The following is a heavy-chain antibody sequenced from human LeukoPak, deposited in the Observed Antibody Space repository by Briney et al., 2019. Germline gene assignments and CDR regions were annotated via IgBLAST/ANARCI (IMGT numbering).Heavy chain of an antibody. CDR3: ARDAFTVGATGENWFDP. V-gene: IGHV1-2*06. CDR2: INPNSGAA. D-gene: IGHD1-26*01. J-gene: IGHJ5*02. CDR1: GYTFTGYY. Sequence: ASVKVSCKASGYTFTGYYLHWVRQAPGQGREWMGRINPNSGAARCAQMFQGRVILTRDTSLSTVYMELSRLGSDDTAIYYCARDAFTVGATGENWFDPWGQGTLVTVSS.